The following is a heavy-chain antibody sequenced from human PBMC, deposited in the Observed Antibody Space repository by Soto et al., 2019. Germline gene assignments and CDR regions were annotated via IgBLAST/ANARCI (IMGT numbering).Heavy chain of an antibody. CDR3: ARHRITMIEVDIKPYQIDY. CDR1: GGSISSSSYC. D-gene: IGHD3-22*01. Sequence: SETLSLTCTVSGGSISSSSYCWGWIRQPPGKGLEWIGSIYYSGSTYYNPSLKSRVTISVDTSKNQFSLKLSSVTAADTAVYYCARHRITMIEVDIKPYQIDYWGQGTLVTVSS. V-gene: IGHV4-39*01. CDR2: IYYSGST. J-gene: IGHJ4*02.